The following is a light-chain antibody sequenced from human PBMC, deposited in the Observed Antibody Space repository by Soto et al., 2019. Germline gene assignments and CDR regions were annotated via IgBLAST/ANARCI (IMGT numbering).Light chain of an antibody. Sequence: QSVLTQPPSVSGAPGQRVTISCTGSSSNVGAGYDVPWYQQLPGKAPKLLIYEDNNRPSGVPDRFSGSKSGTSASLAISGLQAEDEADYYCQSYGSGLRVYVFGTGTKVTVL. CDR1: SSNVGAGYD. CDR2: EDN. CDR3: QSYGSGLRVYV. V-gene: IGLV1-40*01. J-gene: IGLJ1*01.